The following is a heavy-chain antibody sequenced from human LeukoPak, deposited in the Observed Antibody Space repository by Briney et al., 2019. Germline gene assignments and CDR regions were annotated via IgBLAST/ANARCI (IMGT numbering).Heavy chain of an antibody. CDR1: GFTFSSYG. CDR3: AKDPGYSYGYPDY. Sequence: GGSLRLSCAASGFTFSSYGMHWVRQAPGKGLEWVAFIRYDGSNKYYADSVKGRFTISRDNSKNTLYLQMNSLRAEDTAVYYCAKDPGYSYGYPDYWGQGTLVTVSS. CDR2: IRYDGSNK. V-gene: IGHV3-30*02. J-gene: IGHJ4*02. D-gene: IGHD5-18*01.